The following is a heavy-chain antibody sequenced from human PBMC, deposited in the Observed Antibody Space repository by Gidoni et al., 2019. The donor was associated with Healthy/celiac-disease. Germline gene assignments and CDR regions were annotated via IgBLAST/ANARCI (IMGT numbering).Heavy chain of an antibody. J-gene: IGHJ6*02. V-gene: IGHV4-31*03. CDR2: LYYSGST. Sequence: QVQLQESGPGLVKPSQTLSLTCTVSGGSISSGGYYWSWIRQHPGKGLEWLGYLYYSGSTYYNPSLKSRVTISLDTSKNQFSLKLSSVTAADTAVYYCARDPGLGWGYYYGMDVWGQGTTVTVSS. CDR1: GGSISSGGYY. D-gene: IGHD3-16*01. CDR3: ARDPGLGWGYYYGMDV.